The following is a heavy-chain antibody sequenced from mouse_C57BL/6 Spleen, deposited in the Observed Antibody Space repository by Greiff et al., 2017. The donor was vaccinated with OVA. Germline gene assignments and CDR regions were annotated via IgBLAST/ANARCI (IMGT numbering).Heavy chain of an antibody. CDR3: ARPDLLEGVYAMDY. CDR2: ISSGSSTI. V-gene: IGHV5-17*01. D-gene: IGHD2-1*01. CDR1: GFTFSDYG. Sequence: VQLKESGGGLVKPGGSLKLSCAASGFTFSDYGMHWVRQAPEKGLEWVAYISSGSSTIYYADTVKGRFTISRDNAKNTLFLQMTSLRSEDTAMYYCARPDLLEGVYAMDYWGQGTSVTVSS. J-gene: IGHJ4*01.